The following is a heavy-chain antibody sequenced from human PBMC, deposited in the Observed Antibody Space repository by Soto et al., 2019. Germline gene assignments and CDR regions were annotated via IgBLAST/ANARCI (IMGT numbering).Heavy chain of an antibody. CDR3: TKDSHWAIISSTHDD. D-gene: IGHD6-6*01. CDR1: GFSFSSSA. CDR2: FRESGGTT. V-gene: IGHV3-23*01. Sequence: VQLWDSGGGLVQPGGSLRLSCAASGFSFSSSAMSWVRQAPGKRLEWVSTFRESGGTTHYADPVKGRFTISRDASNNILFLQMNSLRAEDTAIYYCTKDSHWAIISSTHDDWGQGTLVTVSS. J-gene: IGHJ4*02.